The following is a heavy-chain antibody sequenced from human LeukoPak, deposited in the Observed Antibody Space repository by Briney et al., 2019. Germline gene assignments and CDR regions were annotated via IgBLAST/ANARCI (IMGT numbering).Heavy chain of an antibody. V-gene: IGHV3-72*01. Sequence: GGSLRLSCAASGFTLSDHYMDWVRQAPGKGLEWVGRTRNKANSYSTGYAASVKGRFTISRDESKNSLYLQMNSLKAEDTAVYYCGRSRAGAIDYWGQGTLVTVSS. D-gene: IGHD1-26*01. CDR1: GFTLSDHY. CDR3: GRSRAGAIDY. CDR2: TRNKANSYST. J-gene: IGHJ4*02.